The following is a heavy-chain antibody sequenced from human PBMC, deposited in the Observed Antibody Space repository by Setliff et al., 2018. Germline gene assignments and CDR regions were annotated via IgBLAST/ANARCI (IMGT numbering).Heavy chain of an antibody. J-gene: IGHJ4*02. CDR1: GYTFSDYG. D-gene: IGHD2-2*01. CDR3: ERLVRYCTTTSCQRTSGDDF. Sequence: ASVKVSCKASGYTFSDYGISWVRLAPGHGLEWMGWISPYTGRTFYAPQFQDRVIMTTDTSTNTAYLDLRSLRSDDTAVYYCERLVRYCTTTSCQRTSGDDFWGRGTLVTVSS. V-gene: IGHV1-18*01. CDR2: ISPYTGRT.